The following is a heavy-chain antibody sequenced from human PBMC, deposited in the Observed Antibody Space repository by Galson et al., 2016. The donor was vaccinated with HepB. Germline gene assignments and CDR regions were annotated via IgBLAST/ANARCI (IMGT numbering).Heavy chain of an antibody. CDR1: AFTFTNYG. V-gene: IGHV3-33*01. J-gene: IGHJ6*02. D-gene: IGHD1-26*01. CDR3: ASDRLATGGSGLDV. Sequence: SLRLSCAASAFTFTNYGMHWVRQAPGKGLEWVAFIWYDGSNKYYADSVKGRCTISRDNSKNTLYLQMNSLRAEDTAVYYCASDRLATGGSGLDVRGQGTTVTVAS. CDR2: IWYDGSNK.